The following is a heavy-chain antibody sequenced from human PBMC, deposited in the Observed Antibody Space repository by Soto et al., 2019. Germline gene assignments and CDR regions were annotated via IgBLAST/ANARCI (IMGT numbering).Heavy chain of an antibody. Sequence: QVQLVESGGGVVQPGRSLRLSCAASGFTFSTHAMHWVRQAPGKGLECVAIVSFDGSNKYYADSVKGRFTISRDNSTNTLYRQMSGLTPEDTAVYYCARDQTGITTTGGGRIDHWGQGTLVTVSS. D-gene: IGHD1-20*01. CDR2: VSFDGSNK. J-gene: IGHJ4*02. CDR3: ARDQTGITTTGGGRIDH. CDR1: GFTFSTHA. V-gene: IGHV3-30-3*01.